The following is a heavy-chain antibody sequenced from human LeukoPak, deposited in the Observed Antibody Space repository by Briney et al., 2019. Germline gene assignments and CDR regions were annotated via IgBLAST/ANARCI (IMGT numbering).Heavy chain of an antibody. CDR1: GGSISNGAYY. D-gene: IGHD6-13*01. Sequence: SQTLSLTCTVSGGSISNGAYYWGWIRQLPGKGLEWIGFVHYSGSTNYNPSLKSRVTISVDTSKNQFSLKLSSVTAADTAVYYCARRVGIAAPFDYWGQGTLVTVSS. J-gene: IGHJ4*02. CDR2: VHYSGST. V-gene: IGHV4-30-4*08. CDR3: ARRVGIAAPFDY.